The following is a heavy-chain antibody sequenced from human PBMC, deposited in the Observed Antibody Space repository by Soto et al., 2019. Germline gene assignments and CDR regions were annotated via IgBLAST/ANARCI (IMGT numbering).Heavy chain of an antibody. V-gene: IGHV4-34*01. Sequence: PSETLSLTCAVYGGSFSGYHWGWIRQPPGKELEWIGTISHSGDTYYNPSLKSRVTISIDTAKNHLSLILSSVTAADTATYYCTRIYCTTTSCFINGMDVWGQGTTVTVSS. CDR1: GGSFSGYH. CDR2: ISHSGDT. CDR3: TRIYCTTTSCFINGMDV. J-gene: IGHJ6*02. D-gene: IGHD2-2*01.